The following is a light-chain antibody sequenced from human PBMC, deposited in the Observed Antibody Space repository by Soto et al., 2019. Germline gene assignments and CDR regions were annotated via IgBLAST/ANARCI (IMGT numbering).Light chain of an antibody. CDR2: KAS. J-gene: IGKJ1*01. CDR1: QSISSW. V-gene: IGKV1-5*03. Sequence: DIQMTQSPSTLSASVGDRVTITCRASQSISSWLAWYQQKPGKAPKLLIYKASSLESGVPSRFSGSGSGTEFTLTISSLQPDDFATYYCQQYNTYSPRNPFRQGTKVEIK. CDR3: QQYNTYSPRNP.